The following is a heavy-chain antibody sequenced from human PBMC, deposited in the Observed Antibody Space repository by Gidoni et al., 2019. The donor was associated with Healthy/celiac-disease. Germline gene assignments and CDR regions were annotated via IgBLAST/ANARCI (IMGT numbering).Heavy chain of an antibody. J-gene: IGHJ5*02. CDR1: GGSFSGYY. CDR2: INQSGST. V-gene: IGHV4-34*01. D-gene: IGHD3-16*02. CDR3: VGSGVIGQGWFDP. Sequence: QVQLQQWGAGLLKPSETLSLTCAVYGGSFSGYYWSWIRQPPGKGLEWIGEINQSGSTNYNPSLKSRVTISVDTSKNQFSLKLSSVTAADTAVYYCVGSGVIGQGWFDPWGQGTLVTVSS.